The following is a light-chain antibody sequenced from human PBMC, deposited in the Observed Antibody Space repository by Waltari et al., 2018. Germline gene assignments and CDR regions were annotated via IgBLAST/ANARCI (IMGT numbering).Light chain of an antibody. V-gene: IGLV2-8*01. CDR2: EVT. CDR3: SSYAHNNHFV. J-gene: IGLJ1*01. Sequence: QSVLTQPPSATGSPGQSVTISCTGTNSDVGAYNYVSWYQQHPGKVPKLLIYEVTKRPAGVPDRFSGSKSGNTASRTVSGLQADDEADYYCSSYAHNNHFVFGTGTKVTVL. CDR1: NSDVGAYNY.